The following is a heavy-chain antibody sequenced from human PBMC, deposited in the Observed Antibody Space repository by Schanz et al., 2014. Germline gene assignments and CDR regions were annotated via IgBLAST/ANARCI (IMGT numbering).Heavy chain of an antibody. D-gene: IGHD2-15*01. J-gene: IGHJ6*02. Sequence: QVQLVQSGAEVKKPGASVKVSCKASGYTFTTYYIHWVRQAPGQGLEWMGIINPSGGTTKYAQRFQGRVTMTWDTSTSTVSMELSSLRSEDTAVYYCARGGDYIVVLVAVTREYYYHAMDVWGQGTTVTVSS. CDR3: ARGGDYIVVLVAVTREYYYHAMDV. V-gene: IGHV1-46*01. CDR2: INPSGGTT. CDR1: GYTFTTYY.